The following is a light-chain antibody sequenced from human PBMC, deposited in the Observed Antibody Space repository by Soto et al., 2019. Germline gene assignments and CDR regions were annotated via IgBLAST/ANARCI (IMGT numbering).Light chain of an antibody. CDR2: DAS. Sequence: NVFTQSPATLSLSPGERATLSCWASQSVSNYFVWYQQKPGQAPRLLIYDASKRATGIPARFSGSGSGTDFTLTISSLEPEDFAVYYCQQRSIWPWTFGQGTK. CDR3: QQRSIWPWT. V-gene: IGKV3-11*01. J-gene: IGKJ1*01. CDR1: QSVSNY.